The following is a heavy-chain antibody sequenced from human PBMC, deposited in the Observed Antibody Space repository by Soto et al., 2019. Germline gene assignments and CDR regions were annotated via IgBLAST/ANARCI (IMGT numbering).Heavy chain of an antibody. CDR3: ARYDYHGYYFEY. Sequence: ASVKVSCKASGYTFTSYGISWVRQAPGQGLEWMGWITAYNGNTNYAQKLQGRVTMTTDTSTSTAYMELRSLRSDDTAVYYCARYDYHGYYFEYWGQGTLVTVSS. CDR1: GYTFTSYG. V-gene: IGHV1-18*01. J-gene: IGHJ4*02. CDR2: ITAYNGNT. D-gene: IGHD4-17*01.